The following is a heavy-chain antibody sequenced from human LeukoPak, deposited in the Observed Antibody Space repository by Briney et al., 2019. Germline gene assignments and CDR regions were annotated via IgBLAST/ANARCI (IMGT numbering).Heavy chain of an antibody. CDR2: ISSSSSYI. Sequence: GGSLRLSCAASGFTFSSYSMNWVRQAPGKGLEWVSSISSSSSYIYYADSVKGRFTISRDNAKNSLYLQMNSLRAEDTAAYYCAREGATPQKSVDYWGQGTLVTVSS. CDR1: GFTFSSYS. CDR3: AREGATPQKSVDY. J-gene: IGHJ4*02. D-gene: IGHD5-12*01. V-gene: IGHV3-21*01.